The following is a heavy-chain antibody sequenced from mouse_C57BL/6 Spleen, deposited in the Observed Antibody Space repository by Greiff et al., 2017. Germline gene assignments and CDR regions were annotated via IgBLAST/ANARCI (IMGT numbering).Heavy chain of an antibody. Sequence: VQLKQSGAELVRPGASVKLSCTASGFNITDDYMHWVKQRPEQGLEWIGWIDPENGDTEYDSKFQGKATITADTSSNTAYLQLSSLTSEDTAVYYCTTVDDDCHYFDYWGQGTTLTVSS. CDR2: IDPENGDT. D-gene: IGHD2-3*01. CDR3: TTVDDDCHYFDY. CDR1: GFNITDDY. V-gene: IGHV14-4*01. J-gene: IGHJ2*01.